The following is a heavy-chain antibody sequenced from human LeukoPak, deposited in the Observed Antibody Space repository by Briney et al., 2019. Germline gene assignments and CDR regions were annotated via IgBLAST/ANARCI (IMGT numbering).Heavy chain of an antibody. Sequence: SETLSLTCTVSGGSISSYYWSWIRQPPGKGLEWIGYIYYSGSTNYNPPLKSRVTISVDTSKNQFSLKLSSVTAADTAVYYCARIAAYCGGDCYFIPDYWGQGTLVTVSS. D-gene: IGHD2-21*02. CDR2: IYYSGST. V-gene: IGHV4-59*01. CDR1: GGSISSYY. CDR3: ARIAAYCGGDCYFIPDY. J-gene: IGHJ4*02.